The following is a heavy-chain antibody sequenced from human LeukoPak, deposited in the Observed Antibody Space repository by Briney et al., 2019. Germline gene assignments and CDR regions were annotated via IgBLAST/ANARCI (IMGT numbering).Heavy chain of an antibody. CDR2: IIPIFGTA. Sequence: ASVKVSCKASGGTFSSYAISWVRQAPGQGLEWMGGIIPIFGTANYAQKFQGRVTITADKSTSTAYMELRSLRSDDTAVYYCARLYYDILTGYFNYFDYWGQGTLVTVSS. J-gene: IGHJ4*02. V-gene: IGHV1-69*06. D-gene: IGHD3-9*01. CDR1: GGTFSSYA. CDR3: ARLYYDILTGYFNYFDY.